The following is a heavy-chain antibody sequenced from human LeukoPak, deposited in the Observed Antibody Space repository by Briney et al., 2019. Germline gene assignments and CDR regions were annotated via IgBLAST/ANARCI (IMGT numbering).Heavy chain of an antibody. Sequence: GGSLRLSCAASGFTVSSNYMSWVRQAPGKGLEWVSVIYSGGSTYYADSVKGRFTISRDNSKNTLYLQMNSLRAEDTAVYYCARNYPYYYGSGSRSTTGTTDYWGQGTLVTVSS. CDR1: GFTVSSNY. V-gene: IGHV3-53*01. J-gene: IGHJ4*02. CDR2: IYSGGST. CDR3: ARNYPYYYGSGSRSTTGTTDY. D-gene: IGHD3-10*01.